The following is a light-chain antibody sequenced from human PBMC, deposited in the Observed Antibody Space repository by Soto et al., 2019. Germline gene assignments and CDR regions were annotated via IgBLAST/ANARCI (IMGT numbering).Light chain of an antibody. Sequence: DIQMTQSPSSLSAFVGDRVTITCRASQDIDNFLAWYQQKPGKVPKLLIYAASTFQSGVPSRFSGSGSGTDFTLTINSLQPEDVATYYCQKCKVAPFTFGGGTKVDIK. V-gene: IGKV1-27*01. CDR2: AAS. J-gene: IGKJ4*01. CDR3: QKCKVAPFT. CDR1: QDIDNF.